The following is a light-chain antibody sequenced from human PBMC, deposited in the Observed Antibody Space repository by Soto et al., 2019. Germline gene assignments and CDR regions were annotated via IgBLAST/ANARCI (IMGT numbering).Light chain of an antibody. V-gene: IGKV1-5*03. J-gene: IGKJ4*01. CDR1: QSISTW. CDR2: KAS. CDR3: QQYYTSSPLT. Sequence: DIQMTQSPSTLSASVGDRVTITCRASQSISTWLAWYQQKPGKAPKVLIYKASSLESGVPSRFSGRGSETEFTLTISSLQPDDFATYYCQQYYTSSPLTFGGGTKVEI.